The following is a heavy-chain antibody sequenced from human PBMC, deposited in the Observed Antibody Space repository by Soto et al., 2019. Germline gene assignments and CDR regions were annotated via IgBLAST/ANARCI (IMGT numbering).Heavy chain of an antibody. J-gene: IGHJ6*02. D-gene: IGHD1-26*01. Sequence: QVQVVQSGAEVKKPGSSVKVSCKASGGSFSNYGISWVRQAPGQGLEWMGGIIPVFGTPHYAQKFQDRVTIAAXXSTSTVYMERSSLTSEDTAVYYCARGEATTIIWTTFYGLDVWGQGTTVTVSS. CDR3: ARGEATTIIWTTFYGLDV. CDR2: IIPVFGTP. V-gene: IGHV1-69*12. CDR1: GGSFSNYG.